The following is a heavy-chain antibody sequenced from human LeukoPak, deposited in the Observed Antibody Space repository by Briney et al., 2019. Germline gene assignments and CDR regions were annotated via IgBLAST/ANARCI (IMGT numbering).Heavy chain of an antibody. Sequence: ASEKVSCKASGYTFTSYYMHWVRQAPGQGLEWMGIINPSGGSTSYAQKFQGRVTMTRDMSTSTVYMELSSLRSEDTAVYYCAGATYYYDSSGPFAIDYWGQGTLVTVSS. J-gene: IGHJ4*02. D-gene: IGHD3-22*01. CDR3: AGATYYYDSSGPFAIDY. CDR1: GYTFTSYY. V-gene: IGHV1-46*01. CDR2: INPSGGST.